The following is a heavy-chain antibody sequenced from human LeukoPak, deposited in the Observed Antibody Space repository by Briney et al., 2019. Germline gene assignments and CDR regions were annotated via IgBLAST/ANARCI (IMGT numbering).Heavy chain of an antibody. CDR3: ASLLDCDNSVATDIFDI. CDR1: GGSISSNY. Sequence: SETLSLTCSVSGGSISSNYWTWIRQSPGKGLEYIGHVSYTGRTRYNPSLQRRLTISLDTSNNHFSLQLTSVSAADTAVYYCASLLDCDNSVATDIFDIWGQGTMVTVSS. J-gene: IGHJ3*02. CDR2: VSYTGRT. V-gene: IGHV4-59*01. D-gene: IGHD3-22*01.